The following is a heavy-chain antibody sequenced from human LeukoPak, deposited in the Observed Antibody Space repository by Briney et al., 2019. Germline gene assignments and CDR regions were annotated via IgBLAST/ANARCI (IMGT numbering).Heavy chain of an antibody. Sequence: ASVKVSCKASGYTFTSYAMNWVRQAPGQGLEWMGWINTNTGNPTYAQGFTGRFVFSLDTSVSTAYLQISSLKAEDTAVYYCARRGYSYGPLYYYYYMDVWGKGTTVTVSS. CDR2: INTNTGNP. D-gene: IGHD5-18*01. J-gene: IGHJ6*03. V-gene: IGHV7-4-1*02. CDR1: GYTFTSYA. CDR3: ARRGYSYGPLYYYYYMDV.